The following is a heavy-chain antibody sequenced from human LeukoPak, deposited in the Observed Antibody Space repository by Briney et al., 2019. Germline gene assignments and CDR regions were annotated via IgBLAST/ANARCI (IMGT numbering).Heavy chain of an antibody. D-gene: IGHD3-22*01. CDR3: AREFYYDSSFSFDI. V-gene: IGHV4-59*11. CDR1: GGSISNHY. J-gene: IGHJ3*02. Sequence: SETLSLTCTVSGGSISNHYWSWVRQPPGRGLEWIGYIYYSGNTKYNPSLKSRVTISVDTSKNQFSLKLSSVTAADAAVYYCAREFYYDSSFSFDIWGQGTMVTVSS. CDR2: IYYSGNT.